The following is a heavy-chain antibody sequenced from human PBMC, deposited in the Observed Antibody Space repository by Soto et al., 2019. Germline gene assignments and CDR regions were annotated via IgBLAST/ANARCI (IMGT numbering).Heavy chain of an antibody. Sequence: GGSLRLSCAASDFTFSYYWMSWVRQAPGKGLEWVANIKKDGSGKYYVDSVKGRFTISRDNAKNSLYLQLNSLRAEDTAVYYCARAPRGYCSGRSCYFGGGMDVWGQGTTVTVSS. CDR3: ARAPRGYCSGRSCYFGGGMDV. V-gene: IGHV3-7*03. CDR1: DFTFSYYW. J-gene: IGHJ6*02. CDR2: IKKDGSGK. D-gene: IGHD2-15*01.